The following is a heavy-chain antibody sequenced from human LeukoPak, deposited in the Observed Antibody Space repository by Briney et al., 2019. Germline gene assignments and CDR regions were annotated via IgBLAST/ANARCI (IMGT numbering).Heavy chain of an antibody. J-gene: IGHJ4*02. V-gene: IGHV4-4*02. Sequence: GSLRLSCAASEFSVGSNYMTWVRQPPGKGLEWIGEIYHSGSTNYNPSLKSRVTISVDKSKNQFSLKLSSVTAADTAVYYCARKAVTGTYFDYWGQGTLVTVSS. CDR3: ARKAVTGTYFDY. CDR2: IYHSGST. CDR1: EFSVGSNY. D-gene: IGHD6-19*01.